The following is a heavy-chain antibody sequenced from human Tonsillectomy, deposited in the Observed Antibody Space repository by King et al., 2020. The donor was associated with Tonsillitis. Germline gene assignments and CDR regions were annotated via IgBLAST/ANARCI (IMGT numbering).Heavy chain of an antibody. V-gene: IGHV3-66*01. J-gene: IGHJ4*01. CDR1: GFNVSSNY. D-gene: IGHD3-22*01. CDR3: ARDLVSEGSGYYYGGFDY. CDR2: IYSVDST. Sequence: VQLVESGGGLVQPGGSLRLSCAASGFNVSSNYMSWVRQAPGKGLDWVSIIYSVDSTYYTDSVKGRFTISRDNFKNTLYLQMNSLRAEDTAVYYCARDLVSEGSGYYYGGFDYWGQGTLVTVSS.